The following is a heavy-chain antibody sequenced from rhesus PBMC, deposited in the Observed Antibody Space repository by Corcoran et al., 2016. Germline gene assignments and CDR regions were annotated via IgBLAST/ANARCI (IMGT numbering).Heavy chain of an antibody. CDR2: ISGSGGST. J-gene: IGHJ4*01. CDR1: GGSLSSNY. V-gene: IGHV4-173*01. CDR3: ARDRALWNSYGTNFDY. D-gene: IGHD5-36*01. Sequence: QLQLQESGPGLVKPSETLSLTCAVSGGSLSSNYWSWIRQPPGKGLEWIGRISGSGGSTDYNPSLKSRVTISTDTSKNQFSLKLSSVTAADTAVYYCARDRALWNSYGTNFDYWGQGVLVTVSS.